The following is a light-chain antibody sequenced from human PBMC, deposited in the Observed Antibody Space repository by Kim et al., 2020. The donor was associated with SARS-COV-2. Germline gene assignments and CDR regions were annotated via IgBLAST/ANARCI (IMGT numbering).Light chain of an antibody. CDR3: HSYDAGNRVV. CDR1: RGPLSADF. Sequence: IPLSSTPTRGPLSADFVTFVHHPPRRAPAIFIYAHYHSPSGVPDRVSGSIDSSSNSASLTISGLQTEDEADYYCHSYDAGNRVVFGGGTQLTVL. CDR2: AHY. J-gene: IGLJ2*01. V-gene: IGLV6-57*03.